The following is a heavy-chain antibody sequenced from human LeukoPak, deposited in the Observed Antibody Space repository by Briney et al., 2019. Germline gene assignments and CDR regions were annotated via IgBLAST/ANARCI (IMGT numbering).Heavy chain of an antibody. D-gene: IGHD2-2*02. CDR1: GGSISSYY. J-gene: IGHJ5*02. Sequence: PSETLSLTCTVSGGSISSYYWSWIRQPPGKGLEWIGYIYYSGSTYYNPSLKSRVTISVDTSKNQFSLKLSSVTAADTAVYYCARHIVVVPAAIPGWFDPWGQGTLVTVSS. V-gene: IGHV4-59*08. CDR2: IYYSGST. CDR3: ARHIVVVPAAIPGWFDP.